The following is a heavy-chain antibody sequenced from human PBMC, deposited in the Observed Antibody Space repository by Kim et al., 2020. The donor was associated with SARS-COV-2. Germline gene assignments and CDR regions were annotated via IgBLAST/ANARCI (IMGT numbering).Heavy chain of an antibody. Sequence: SVKVSCKASGFTFTSSAVQWVRQARGQRLEWIGWIVVGSGNTNYAQKFQERVTITRDMSTSTAYMELSSLRSEDTAVYYCAADSGGDSSGPVAPWYYYYYYGMDVWGQGTTVTVSS. CDR2: IVVGSGNT. CDR3: AADSGGDSSGPVAPWYYYYYYGMDV. D-gene: IGHD3-22*01. CDR1: GFTFTSSA. J-gene: IGHJ6*02. V-gene: IGHV1-58*01.